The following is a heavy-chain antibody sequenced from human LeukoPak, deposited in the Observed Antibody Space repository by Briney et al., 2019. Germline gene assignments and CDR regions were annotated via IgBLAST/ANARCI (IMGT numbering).Heavy chain of an antibody. CDR1: GDSISSGDYY. V-gene: IGHV4-30-4*01. Sequence: SQTLSLTCSVSGDSISSGDYYWSWVRQPPGKTLECIGYIYYSGSTYSNPSLRSRVTISVDTPNKQFSLKLSSVTAADTAVYYCAREGAGSPYYFDYWGQGTLVTVSS. J-gene: IGHJ4*02. CDR2: IYYSGST. CDR3: AREGAGSPYYFDY. D-gene: IGHD1-26*01.